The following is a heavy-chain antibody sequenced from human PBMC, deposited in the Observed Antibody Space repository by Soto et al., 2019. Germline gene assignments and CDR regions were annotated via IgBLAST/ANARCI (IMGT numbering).Heavy chain of an antibody. V-gene: IGHV2-5*01. CDR1: GFSLTTTGVG. CDR3: ARRPWGQVYGDFFDY. Sequence: QITLKESGPTLVKPTQPLPLTCTFSGFSLTTTGVGVGWIRHPPGKALEWLALIYWNDDKRYRPSLKRRPTITKDTSGNQVVLTMTNMGPVDTATYYCARRPWGQVYGDFFDYWGQGALVTVSS. CDR2: IYWNDDK. J-gene: IGHJ4*02. D-gene: IGHD2-21*02.